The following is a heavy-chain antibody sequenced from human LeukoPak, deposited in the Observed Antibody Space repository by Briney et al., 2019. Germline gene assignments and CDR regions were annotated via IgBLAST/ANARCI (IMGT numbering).Heavy chain of an antibody. D-gene: IGHD6-13*01. CDR1: GGSISSYY. V-gene: IGHV4-4*07. Sequence: PSETLSLTCTVSGGSISSYYWSWIRQPAGKGLEWIGRIYTSGSTNYNPSLKSRVTMSIGTSKNQFSLKLSSVTAADTAVYYRARAGDSSSWYEGGYYFDYWGQGTLVTVSS. CDR3: ARAGDSSSWYEGGYYFDY. CDR2: IYTSGST. J-gene: IGHJ4*02.